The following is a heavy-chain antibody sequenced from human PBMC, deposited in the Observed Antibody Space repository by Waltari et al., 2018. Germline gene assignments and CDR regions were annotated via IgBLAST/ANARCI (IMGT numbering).Heavy chain of an antibody. CDR1: NASITSGVYF. D-gene: IGHD3-22*01. J-gene: IGHJ4*02. Sequence: QLQLNMSGPGLVKPSETLYLTCAVSNASITSGVYFWGWIRQPPGKGLECVGVIYYSGRTFYNPSLKSRVTISVDKSKNLFSLRLRSVTAADTAVYYCVRQAPDSSGFFPNYFDSWGQGTLVTVSS. CDR2: IYYSGRT. CDR3: VRQAPDSSGFFPNYFDS. V-gene: IGHV4-39*01.